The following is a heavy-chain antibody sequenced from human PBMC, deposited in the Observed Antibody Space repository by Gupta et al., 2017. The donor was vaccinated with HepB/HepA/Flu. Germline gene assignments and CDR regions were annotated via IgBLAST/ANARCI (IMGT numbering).Heavy chain of an antibody. J-gene: IGHJ5*02. CDR1: DESFSSYY. D-gene: IGHD1-1*01. CDR2: VNHRGST. CDR3: ARINYNRGHGFDP. V-gene: IGHV4-34*01. Sequence: QVQLRQWGAGLLKPSETLSLTCGVHDESFSSYYWTWVRQPPGKGLEWIGEVNHRGSTNYNPSLKSRIIISVDTAKKQFSLELRSVTAADTAVYYCARINYNRGHGFDPWGLGTLVTVSS.